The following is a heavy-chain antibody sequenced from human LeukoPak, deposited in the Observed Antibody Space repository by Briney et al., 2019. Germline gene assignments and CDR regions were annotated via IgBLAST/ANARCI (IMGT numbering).Heavy chain of an antibody. CDR1: GGSITHYY. J-gene: IGHJ4*02. CDR3: ARHWETSSWYVDY. CDR2: IYYSGST. D-gene: IGHD6-13*01. Sequence: PSGTLSLSCTVSGGSITHYYWSWIRQPPGKGLEWIGYIYYSGSTNYNPSLKTRVTISVDTSKNQFSLKLSSVTAADTAVYYCARHWETSSWYVDYWGQGTLVTVSS. V-gene: IGHV4-59*08.